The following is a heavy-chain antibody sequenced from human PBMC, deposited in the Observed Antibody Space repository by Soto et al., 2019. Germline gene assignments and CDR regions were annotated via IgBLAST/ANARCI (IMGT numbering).Heavy chain of an antibody. D-gene: IGHD6-13*01. V-gene: IGHV4-34*01. CDR1: GGSFSGYY. CDR2: INHSGST. J-gene: IGHJ6*03. CDR3: ARGQGIAAAGTYYYYYMDV. Sequence: SETLSLTCAVYGGSFSGYYWSWIRQPPGKGLEWIGEINHSGSTNYNPSLKSRVTISVDTSKNQFSLKLSSVTAADTAVYYCARGQGIAAAGTYYYYYMDVWGKGTTVTVSS.